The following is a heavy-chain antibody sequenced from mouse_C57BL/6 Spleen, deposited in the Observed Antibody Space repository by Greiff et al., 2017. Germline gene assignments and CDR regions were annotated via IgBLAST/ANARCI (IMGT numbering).Heavy chain of an antibody. V-gene: IGHV1-22*01. CDR3: ALYSNYESYFDY. J-gene: IGHJ2*01. D-gene: IGHD2-5*01. CDR1: GYTFTDYN. Sequence: EVQLQQSGPELVKPGASVKMSCKASGYTFTDYNMHWVKQSHGKSLEWIGYINPNNGGTSYNQKFKGKATLTVNKSSSTAYMDLRSLTSEDSAVYYCALYSNYESYFDYWGQGTTLTVSS. CDR2: INPNNGGT.